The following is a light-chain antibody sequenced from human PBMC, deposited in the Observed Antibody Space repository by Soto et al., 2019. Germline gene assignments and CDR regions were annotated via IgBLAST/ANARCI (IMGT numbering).Light chain of an antibody. CDR1: QDIRNY. V-gene: IGKV1-27*01. J-gene: IGKJ1*01. Sequence: DIPMTQSPSSLSASVGDRVTITCRASQDIRNYLAWYQHQPGKQPKLLIYSASTLQSGVPSRFSGSGSGTDFTLTITSLQPEDVATYYCQKYNSAPWTFGQGTKVEVK. CDR2: SAS. CDR3: QKYNSAPWT.